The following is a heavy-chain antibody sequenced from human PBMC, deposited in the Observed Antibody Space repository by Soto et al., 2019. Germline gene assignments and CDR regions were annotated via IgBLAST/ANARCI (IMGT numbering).Heavy chain of an antibody. D-gene: IGHD3-22*01. CDR2: IKPDGSEK. CDR3: ARDYEVGFDI. Sequence: EVQLVESGGGLVQPGGSLRLSCEASAFTLSSYWMSWVRQAPGKGLEWVANIKPDGSEKYYVDSVKGRFTISRDNTKNSLYLQLGTLRHEDTAIYYCARDYEVGFDIWGQGTLVTVSS. J-gene: IGHJ3*02. V-gene: IGHV3-7*01. CDR1: AFTLSSYW.